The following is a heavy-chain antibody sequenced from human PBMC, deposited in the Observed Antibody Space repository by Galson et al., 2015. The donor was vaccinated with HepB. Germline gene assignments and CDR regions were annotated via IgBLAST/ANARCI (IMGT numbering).Heavy chain of an antibody. V-gene: IGHV3-64D*06. Sequence: SLRLSCAASGFTFRSDAMHWVRQAPGKGLEYVSAISSNGGGTYYEDSVKGRFTISRDNSKNTLYLQMNSLRAEDTAVYYCVKGGYDYVWGTYRSYYLDYWGQGILVTVSS. CDR2: ISSNGGGT. CDR3: VKGGYDYVWGTYRSYYLDY. J-gene: IGHJ4*02. CDR1: GFTFRSDA. D-gene: IGHD3-16*02.